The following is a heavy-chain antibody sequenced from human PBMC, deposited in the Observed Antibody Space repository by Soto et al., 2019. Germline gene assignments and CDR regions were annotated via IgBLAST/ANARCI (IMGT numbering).Heavy chain of an antibody. CDR1: GFTFSSYA. D-gene: IGHD4-17*01. Sequence: GGSLRLSCAASGFTFSSYAMSWVRQAPGKGLEWVSAISGSGGSTYYADSVKGRFTISRDNSKNTLYLQMNSLRAEDTAVYYCAKDPDYGDFGADAFDIWGQGTMVTVSS. V-gene: IGHV3-23*01. CDR2: ISGSGGST. CDR3: AKDPDYGDFGADAFDI. J-gene: IGHJ3*02.